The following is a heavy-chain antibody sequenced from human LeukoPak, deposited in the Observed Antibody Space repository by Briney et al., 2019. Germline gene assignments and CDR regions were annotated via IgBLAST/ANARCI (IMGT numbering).Heavy chain of an antibody. CDR3: AKRTFATYYYDSSGYYYFDY. CDR1: GFTFSSYA. CDR2: ISGSGGST. Sequence: GGSLRLSCAASGFTFSSYAMSWVRQAPGKGLEWVSAISGSGGSTCYADSVKGRFTISRDNSKNTLYLQMNSLRAEDTAVYYCAKRTFATYYYDSSGYYYFDYWGQGTLVTVSS. D-gene: IGHD3-22*01. J-gene: IGHJ4*02. V-gene: IGHV3-23*01.